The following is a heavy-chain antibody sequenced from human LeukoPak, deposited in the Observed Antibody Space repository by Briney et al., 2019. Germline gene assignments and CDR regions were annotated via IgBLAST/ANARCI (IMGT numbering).Heavy chain of an antibody. Sequence: SETLSLICTVSGGSISSYYWSWIRQPAGKGLEWIGRIYTSGSTNYNPSLKSRVTISVDTSKNQFSLKLTSVTAADTAVYYCARRGGSNTSPFDYWGQGTLVTVSS. D-gene: IGHD3-16*01. J-gene: IGHJ4*02. CDR2: IYTSGST. CDR1: GGSISSYY. CDR3: ARRGGSNTSPFDY. V-gene: IGHV4-4*07.